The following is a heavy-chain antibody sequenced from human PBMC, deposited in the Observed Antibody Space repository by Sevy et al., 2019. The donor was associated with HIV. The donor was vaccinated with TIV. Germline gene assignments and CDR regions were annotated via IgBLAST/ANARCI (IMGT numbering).Heavy chain of an antibody. J-gene: IGHJ3*02. CDR2: IAYDGSNK. CDR1: GFVFSSYA. D-gene: IGHD3-3*01. CDR3: ARPRFLGWLSSAAFDI. Sequence: GGSLRLSCTASGFVFSSYAMHWVRQAPGKGLEWVAFIAYDGSNKNYADSVKGRITLSRDNSKNTLYLQMNSLGAEDTAVNSCARPRFLGWLSSAAFDIWGQGTMVTVSS. V-gene: IGHV3-30*04.